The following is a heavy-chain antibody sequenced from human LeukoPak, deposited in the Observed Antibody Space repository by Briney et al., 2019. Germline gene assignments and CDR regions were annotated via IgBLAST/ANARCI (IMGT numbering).Heavy chain of an antibody. CDR2: INPSGGST. J-gene: IGHJ5*02. CDR3: ARGIAAGGLVTLNWFDP. CDR1: GYTFTSYY. V-gene: IGHV1-46*01. Sequence: APVKVSCKASGYTFTSYYIHWVRQAPGQGLEWMGLINPSGGSTNYTQKFQGRVTITADKSTSTAYMELSSLRSEDTAVYYCARGIAAGGLVTLNWFDPWGQGTLVTVSS. D-gene: IGHD6-13*01.